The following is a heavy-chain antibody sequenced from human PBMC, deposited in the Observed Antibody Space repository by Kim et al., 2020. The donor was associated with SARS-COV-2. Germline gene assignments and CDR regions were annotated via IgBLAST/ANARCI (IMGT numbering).Heavy chain of an antibody. CDR1: GGSFSGYY. CDR2: INHSGST. Sequence: SETLSLTCAVYGGSFSGYYWSWIRQPPGKGLEWIGEINHSGSTNYNPSLKSRVTISVDTSKNQFSLKLSSVTAADTAVYYCASVRGYSGYAGDYWGQGTLVTVSS. CDR3: ASVRGYSGYAGDY. V-gene: IGHV4-34*01. D-gene: IGHD5-12*01. J-gene: IGHJ4*02.